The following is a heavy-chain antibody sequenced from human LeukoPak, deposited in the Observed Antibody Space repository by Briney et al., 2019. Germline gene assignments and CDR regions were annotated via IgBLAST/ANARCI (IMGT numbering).Heavy chain of an antibody. CDR1: GFTFSSYA. D-gene: IGHD2-2*01. Sequence: PGGSLRLSCAAPGFTFSSYAMHWVRQAPGKGLEWVAVISYDGSNKYYADSVKGRFTISRDNSKNTLYLQMNSLRAEDTAVYYYARGRGVPAAADYWGQGTLVTVSS. V-gene: IGHV3-30*04. CDR3: ARGRGVPAAADY. CDR2: ISYDGSNK. J-gene: IGHJ4*02.